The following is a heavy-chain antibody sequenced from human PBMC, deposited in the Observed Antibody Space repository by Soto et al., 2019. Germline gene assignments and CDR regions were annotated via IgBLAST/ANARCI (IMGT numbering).Heavy chain of an antibody. CDR1: GFTFSSYA. Sequence: GESLKISCAASGFTFSSYARHWVRQAPGKGLEWVAVISYDGSNKYYADSVKGRFTISRDNSKNTLYLQMNSLRAEDTAVYYCASLPPTYYYYGMDVWGQGTTVTVSS. CDR3: ASLPPTYYYYGMDV. V-gene: IGHV3-30-3*01. J-gene: IGHJ6*02. CDR2: ISYDGSNK.